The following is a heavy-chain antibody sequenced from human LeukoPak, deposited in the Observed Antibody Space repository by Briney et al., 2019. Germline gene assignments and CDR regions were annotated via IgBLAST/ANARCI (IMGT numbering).Heavy chain of an antibody. D-gene: IGHD2-15*01. V-gene: IGHV4-4*07. CDR2: IYTSSGST. J-gene: IGHJ6*02. Sequence: SETLSLTCTVSGASINTYYWSWIRRPAGKGLEWLGRIYTSSGSTNYSPSLKSRVTISLDRSENQFSLKLSSVAAADTAVYYCARDRVESSGYYYYYGMDVWGQGTTVTVSS. CDR1: GASINTYY. CDR3: ARDRVESSGYYYYYGMDV.